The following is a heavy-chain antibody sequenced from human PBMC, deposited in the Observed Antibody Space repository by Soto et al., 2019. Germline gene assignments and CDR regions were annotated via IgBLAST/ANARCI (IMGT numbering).Heavy chain of an antibody. CDR2: IIPIFGTA. CDR3: ARVSDYYDSSGIDWFDP. J-gene: IGHJ5*02. CDR1: GGTFSSYA. Sequence: QVQLVQSGAEVKKPGSSVKVSCKASGGTFSSYAISWARQAPGQGLEWMGGIIPIFGTANYAQKFQGRVTITADESTSTAYMELSSLRSEDTAVYYCARVSDYYDSSGIDWFDPWGQGTLVTVSS. D-gene: IGHD3-22*01. V-gene: IGHV1-69*01.